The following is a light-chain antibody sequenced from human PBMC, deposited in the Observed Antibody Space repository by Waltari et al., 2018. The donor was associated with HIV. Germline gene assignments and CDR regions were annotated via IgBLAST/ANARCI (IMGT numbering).Light chain of an antibody. CDR3: QSFDTSLGVV. J-gene: IGLJ2*01. V-gene: IGLV1-40*01. CDR1: NSNIGAGYD. CDR2: ANA. Sequence: QSVLRQPPSVSGAPGQRVTMSCAGTNSNIGAGYDVHWYQQLPGTAPKFLIYANANRPSGVPDRFSGSKSGTSASLAITGLQAEDEADYYCQSFDTSLGVVFGGGTKVTVL.